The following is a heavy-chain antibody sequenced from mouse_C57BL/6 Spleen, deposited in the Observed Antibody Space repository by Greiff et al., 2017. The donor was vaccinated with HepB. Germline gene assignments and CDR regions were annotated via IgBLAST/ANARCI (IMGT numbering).Heavy chain of an antibody. D-gene: IGHD1-1*01. Sequence: QVQLQQSGPELVKPGASVKLSCKASGYTFTSYDINWVKQRPGQGLEWIGWIYPRDGSNKYNEKFKGKATLTVDTSSSTAYMELHSLSSEDSAVYFCARSHYYGSSPYAMDYWGQGTSVTVSS. CDR3: ARSHYYGSSPYAMDY. J-gene: IGHJ4*01. CDR1: GYTFTSYD. CDR2: IYPRDGSN. V-gene: IGHV1-85*01.